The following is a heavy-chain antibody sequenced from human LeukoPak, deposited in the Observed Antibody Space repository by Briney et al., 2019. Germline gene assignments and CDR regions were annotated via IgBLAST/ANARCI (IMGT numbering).Heavy chain of an antibody. V-gene: IGHV3-33*01. CDR1: GFTFSSYD. CDR3: ARDYAPSYGQFDY. CDR2: IWYDGSNK. J-gene: IGHJ4*02. Sequence: PGRSLRLSCAASGFTFSSYDMHWVRHAPGKGLEWVEVIWYDGSNKYFADSVKVRFTISRDNSKNTLFLQMNTLRAEDTALEYCARDYAPSYGQFDYWGQGTLVTVSS. D-gene: IGHD2-2*01.